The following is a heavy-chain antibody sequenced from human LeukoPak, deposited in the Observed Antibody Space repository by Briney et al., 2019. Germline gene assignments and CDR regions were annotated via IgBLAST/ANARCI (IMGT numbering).Heavy chain of an antibody. D-gene: IGHD4-17*01. CDR1: GGSFSGYY. CDR3: ARGQGTVTTH. J-gene: IGHJ4*02. Sequence: SETLSLTCAVYGGSFSGYYWSWIRQPPGKGLEWIGSIYYSGSTYYNPSLKSRVTISVDTSKNQFSLKLSSVTAADTAVYYCARGQGTVTTHWGQGTLVTVSS. CDR2: IYYSGST. V-gene: IGHV4-34*01.